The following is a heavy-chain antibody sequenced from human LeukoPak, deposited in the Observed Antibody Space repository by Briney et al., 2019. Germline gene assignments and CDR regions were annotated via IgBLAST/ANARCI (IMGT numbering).Heavy chain of an antibody. CDR3: AGADYGESEGFDY. V-gene: IGHV3-53*01. D-gene: IGHD4-17*01. J-gene: IGHJ4*02. CDR1: GFIVSDNY. CDR2: IYSGGGT. Sequence: GGSLRLSCAASGFIVSDNYMNWVRQAPGKGLEWVSVIYSGGGTKYGDSVKGRFTVSRDNSKNTLNLQMSSLRAEDTAVYYCAGADYGESEGFDYWGQGTLVTVSS.